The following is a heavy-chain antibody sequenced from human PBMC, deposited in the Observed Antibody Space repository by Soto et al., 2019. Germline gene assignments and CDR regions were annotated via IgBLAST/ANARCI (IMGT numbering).Heavy chain of an antibody. Sequence: QVQLVESGGGVVQPGRSLRLSCAASGFTFSSYGMHWVRQAPGKGLEWVAVIWYDGSNKYYADSVKGRFTISRDNSKNTLYRQMNSLRAEDTAVYYCAREAYLEVDAFDIWGQGTMVTVSS. CDR3: AREAYLEVDAFDI. J-gene: IGHJ3*02. CDR1: GFTFSSYG. D-gene: IGHD2-8*01. CDR2: IWYDGSNK. V-gene: IGHV3-33*01.